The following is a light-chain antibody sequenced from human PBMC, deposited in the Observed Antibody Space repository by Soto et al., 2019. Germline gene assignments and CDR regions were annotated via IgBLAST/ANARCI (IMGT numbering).Light chain of an antibody. CDR3: SSYRSTITV. J-gene: IGLJ3*02. V-gene: IGLV2-14*01. CDR2: EVS. CDR1: TSDIGHYIY. Sequence: QSALTQPASVSGSPGQSVTISCTATTSDIGHYIYVSWYQQHPGKAPKLVIYEVSNRPLGVSSRYSGSKSGNTASLTISGLQAEDEADYYCSSYRSTITVFGGGTKLTVL.